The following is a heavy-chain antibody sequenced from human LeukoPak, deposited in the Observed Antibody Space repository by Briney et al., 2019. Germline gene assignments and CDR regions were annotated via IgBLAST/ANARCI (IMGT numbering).Heavy chain of an antibody. D-gene: IGHD2-15*01. CDR3: ARGGRYCSGGSCSYYYYYMDV. CDR2: IYYSGST. V-gene: IGHV4-59*01. Sequence: SETLSLTCTVSGGSISSYYWSWIRQPPGKGLEWIGYIYYSGSTNYNPSLKSRVTISVDTSKNQFSLKLSSVTAADTAVYYCARGGRYCSGGSCSYYYYYMDVWGKGTTVTVSS. CDR1: GGSISSYY. J-gene: IGHJ6*03.